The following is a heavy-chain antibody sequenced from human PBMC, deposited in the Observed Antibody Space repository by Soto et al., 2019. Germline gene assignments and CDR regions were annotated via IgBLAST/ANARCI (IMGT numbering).Heavy chain of an antibody. J-gene: IGHJ6*02. Sequence: PGGSLRLSCAASGFTFNYAWMSWVRQAPGKGLEWVGRIKSKTDGGTTDYAAPVKGRFTISRDDSKNTLYPQMNSLKTEDTAVYYCLYYYDSSGYYTDYYHYGMDVWGQGTTVTVSS. V-gene: IGHV3-15*01. CDR2: IKSKTDGGTT. D-gene: IGHD3-22*01. CDR3: LYYYDSSGYYTDYYHYGMDV. CDR1: GFTFNYAW.